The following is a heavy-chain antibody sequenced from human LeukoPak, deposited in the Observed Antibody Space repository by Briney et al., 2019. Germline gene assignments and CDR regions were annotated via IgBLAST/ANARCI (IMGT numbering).Heavy chain of an antibody. CDR1: GFCFSTYD. D-gene: IGHD2/OR15-2a*01. J-gene: IGHJ4*02. CDR2: ITANTRGSIT. CDR3: ARGGYFSFDY. Sequence: GGSLRLSCVTSGFCFSTYDMSWVRQAPGEGRGWGSGITANTRGSITYYADSVKGRFTLSRNSSKDTMYLQINRLRAEDTDVNFCARGGYFSFDYWGQGNLVTVSS. V-gene: IGHV3-23*01.